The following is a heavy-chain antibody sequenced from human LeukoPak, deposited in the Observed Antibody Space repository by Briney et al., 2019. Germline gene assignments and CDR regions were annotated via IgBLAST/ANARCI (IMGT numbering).Heavy chain of an antibody. CDR1: GFTLDDYA. CDR3: AKDIKGSNHGMDV. CDR2: ISWRGDNI. V-gene: IGHV3-9*01. Sequence: GRSLRLSCAASGFTLDDYAMHWVRQVPGKGLEWVSSISWRGDNIDYADSVKGRFSISRDNAKNSLYLQMNSLRTDDTALYYCAKDIKGSNHGMDVWGQGTTVTVFS. D-gene: IGHD6-13*01. J-gene: IGHJ6*02.